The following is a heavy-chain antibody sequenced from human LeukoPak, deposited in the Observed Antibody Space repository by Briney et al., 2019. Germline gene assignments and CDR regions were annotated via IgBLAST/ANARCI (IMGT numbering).Heavy chain of an antibody. D-gene: IGHD3-16*01. Sequence: SETLSLTCTVSGGSISSYYWSWIRQPPGKGLEWIGYIYYSGSTNYNPSLKNRVTISVDTSKNQFSLKLSSVTAADTAVYYCARLLGGYYYYYMDVWGKGTTVTVPS. CDR3: ARLLGGYYYYYMDV. CDR2: IYYSGST. CDR1: GGSISSYY. J-gene: IGHJ6*03. V-gene: IGHV4-59*01.